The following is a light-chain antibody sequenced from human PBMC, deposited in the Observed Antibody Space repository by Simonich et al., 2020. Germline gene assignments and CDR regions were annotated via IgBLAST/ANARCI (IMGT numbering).Light chain of an antibody. Sequence: IVMTQNPLSLSVTPGQPASISCKSSQSLLHSDGKTYLYWYLQKPGQSPQLLIYEVSNPFAGVPESFSGSGSGTDFTLKISRVEAEDVGVYYCMQSIQLPITFGQGTRLEMK. J-gene: IGKJ5*01. CDR1: QSLLHSDGKTY. V-gene: IGKV2D-29*02. CDR3: MQSIQLPIT. CDR2: EVS.